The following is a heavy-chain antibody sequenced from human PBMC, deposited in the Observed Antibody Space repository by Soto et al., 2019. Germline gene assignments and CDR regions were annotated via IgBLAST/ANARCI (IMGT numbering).Heavy chain of an antibody. Sequence: GGSLRLSCAASGFTFSSYGMHWVRQAPGKGLEWVAVIWYDGSNKYYADSVKGRFTISRDNSKNTLYLQMNSLRAEDTAVYYWARSKGPYGSGSYYFDYWGQGTLVTVSS. V-gene: IGHV3-33*01. CDR2: IWYDGSNK. D-gene: IGHD3-10*01. J-gene: IGHJ4*02. CDR1: GFTFSSYG. CDR3: ARSKGPYGSGSYYFDY.